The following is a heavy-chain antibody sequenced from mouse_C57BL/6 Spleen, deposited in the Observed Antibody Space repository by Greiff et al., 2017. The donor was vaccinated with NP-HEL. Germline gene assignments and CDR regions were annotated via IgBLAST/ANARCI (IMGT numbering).Heavy chain of an antibody. CDR1: GYTFTSYW. J-gene: IGHJ4*01. CDR2: IDPSDSYT. D-gene: IGHD2-4*01. V-gene: IGHV1-50*01. Sequence: VQLQQSGAELVKPGASVKLSCKASGYTFTSYWMQWVKQRPGQGLEWIGEIDPSDSYTNYNQKFTSKATLTVYTSSSPAYMQLSRLTSEDSAVYYCASYDDDDGLYAMDYWGQGTSVTVSS. CDR3: ASYDDDDGLYAMDY.